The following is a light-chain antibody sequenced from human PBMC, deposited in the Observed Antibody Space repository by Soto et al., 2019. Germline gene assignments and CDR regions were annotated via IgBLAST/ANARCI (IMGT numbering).Light chain of an antibody. J-gene: IGKJ4*01. CDR2: GAS. CDR3: QQRSSWPLT. CDR1: QSVSSN. V-gene: IGKV3-15*01. Sequence: EIVMTQSPATLSVSPGERATLSCRASQSVSSNLAWYQQKPGQAPRLLIYGASTRATGIPARFSGSGSATDFTLTISSLEPEDFAVYYCQQRSSWPLTFGGGTKVEVK.